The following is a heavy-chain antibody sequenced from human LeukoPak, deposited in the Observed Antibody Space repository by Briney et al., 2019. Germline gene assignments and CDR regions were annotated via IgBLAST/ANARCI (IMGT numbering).Heavy chain of an antibody. CDR2: IYYSGST. V-gene: IGHV4-61*01. CDR3: ARGTGKGFDY. Sequence: PSETLSLTCTVSGGSVSSGSYYWSWIRQPPGKGLEWIGYIYYSGSTNYNPSLKSRVTISVDTSKNQFSLKLSSVTAADTAVYYCARGTGKGFDYWGQGTLVTVSS. CDR1: GGSVSSGSYY. J-gene: IGHJ4*02. D-gene: IGHD3-10*01.